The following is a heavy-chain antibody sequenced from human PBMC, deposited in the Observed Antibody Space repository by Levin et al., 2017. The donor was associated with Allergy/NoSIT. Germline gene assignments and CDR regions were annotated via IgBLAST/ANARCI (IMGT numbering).Heavy chain of an antibody. CDR2: IYHSGST. CDR1: GGSISSSNW. CDR3: ASFVYGDSRYFDY. V-gene: IGHV4-4*02. D-gene: IGHD4-17*01. Sequence: SETLSLTCAVSGGSISSSNWWSWVRQPPGKGLEWIGEIYHSGSTNYNPSLKSRVTISVDKSKNQFSLKLSSVTAADTAVYYCASFVYGDSRYFDYWGQGTLVTVSS. J-gene: IGHJ4*02.